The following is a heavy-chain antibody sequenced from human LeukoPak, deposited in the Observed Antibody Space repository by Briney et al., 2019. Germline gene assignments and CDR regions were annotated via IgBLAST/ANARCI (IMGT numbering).Heavy chain of an antibody. Sequence: GGSLRLSCAASGFTFSSYEMNWVRQAPGKGLEWVSYISSGGSAIYYADSVKGRFTISRDNAKNSLYLQMNSLRAEDTAVYYCARNDYSSSSYFYWGQGTLVTVSS. J-gene: IGHJ4*02. CDR2: ISSGGSAI. CDR3: ARNDYSSSSYFY. CDR1: GFTFSSYE. V-gene: IGHV3-48*03. D-gene: IGHD6-6*01.